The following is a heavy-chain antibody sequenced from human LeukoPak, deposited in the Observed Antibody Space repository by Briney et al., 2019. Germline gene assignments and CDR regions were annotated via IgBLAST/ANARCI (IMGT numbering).Heavy chain of an antibody. V-gene: IGHV4-38-2*02. CDR1: GYSISSGYY. D-gene: IGHD5-24*01. J-gene: IGHJ4*02. CDR2: IYHSGST. CDR3: ARRRDGYNLYYFDY. Sequence: SETLSLTCTVSGYSISSGYYWGWIRQPPGKGLEWIGSIYHSGSTYYNPSLKSRVTISVDTSKNQFPLKLSSVTAADTAVYYCARRRDGYNLYYFDYWGQGTLVTVSS.